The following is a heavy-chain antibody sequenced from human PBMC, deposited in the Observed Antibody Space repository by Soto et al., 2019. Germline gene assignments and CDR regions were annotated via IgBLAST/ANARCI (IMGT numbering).Heavy chain of an antibody. D-gene: IGHD3-10*01. CDR1: GFTFSDYY. CDR3: ARDHYGPGWFDP. J-gene: IGHJ5*02. V-gene: IGHV3-11*05. CDR2: ISSSSSYT. Sequence: GGSLRLSCAASGFTFSDYYMSWIRQAPGKRLEWVSYISSSSSYTNYADSVKGRFTISRDNAKNSLYLQMNSLRAEDTAVYYCARDHYGPGWFDPWGQGTLVTVSS.